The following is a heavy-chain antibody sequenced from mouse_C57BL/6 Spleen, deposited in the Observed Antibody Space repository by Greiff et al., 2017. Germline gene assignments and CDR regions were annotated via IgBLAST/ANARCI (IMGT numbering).Heavy chain of an antibody. CDR2: IYPRSGNT. Sequence: VQLQQSGAELARPGASVKLSCKASGYTFTSYGISWVKQRTGQGLEWIGEIYPRSGNTYYNEKFKGKATLTADKSSSTAYMELRSLTSEDSAVYFCARLDDYDCYYAMDYWGQGTSVTVSS. J-gene: IGHJ4*01. D-gene: IGHD2-4*01. CDR1: GYTFTSYG. V-gene: IGHV1-81*01. CDR3: ARLDDYDCYYAMDY.